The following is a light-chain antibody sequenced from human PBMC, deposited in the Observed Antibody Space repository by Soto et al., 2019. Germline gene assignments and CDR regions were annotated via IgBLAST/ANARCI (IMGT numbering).Light chain of an antibody. CDR2: DVS. Sequence: EIVLTQSPGTLSLSPGERASLSCRASQSVSSNYLAWYQQKSGQAPSLLIYDVSRRATGIPERFSGSGSGTEFTLTISSLQPDDFATYYCQQYNSYWTFGQGTKVDIK. CDR1: QSVSSNY. V-gene: IGKV3-20*01. CDR3: QQYNSYWT. J-gene: IGKJ1*01.